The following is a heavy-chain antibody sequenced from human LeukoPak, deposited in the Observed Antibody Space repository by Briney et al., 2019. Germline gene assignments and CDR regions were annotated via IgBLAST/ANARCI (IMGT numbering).Heavy chain of an antibody. D-gene: IGHD1-26*01. J-gene: IGHJ3*02. CDR2: ISWNSGSI. V-gene: IGHV3-9*01. Sequence: PGGSLRLSCAASGFTFDDYAMHWVRQAPGEGLEWVSGISWNSGSIGYADSVKGRFTISRDNAKNSLYLQMNSLRAEDTALYYCAKDLEWELRSFDIWGQGTMVTVSS. CDR1: GFTFDDYA. CDR3: AKDLEWELRSFDI.